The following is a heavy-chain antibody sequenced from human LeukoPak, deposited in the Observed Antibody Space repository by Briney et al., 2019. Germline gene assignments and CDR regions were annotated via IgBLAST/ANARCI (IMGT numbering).Heavy chain of an antibody. D-gene: IGHD3-22*01. CDR1: GFSFSSFS. Sequence: GGSLRLSCAASGFSFSSFSMNWVHQAPGKGLEWVSAISGSGGSTYYADSVKGRFTISRDNSKNTLYLQMNSLRAEDTAVYYCAKATMIVVVITYFDYWGQGTLVTVSS. CDR2: ISGSGGST. J-gene: IGHJ4*02. V-gene: IGHV3-23*01. CDR3: AKATMIVVVITYFDY.